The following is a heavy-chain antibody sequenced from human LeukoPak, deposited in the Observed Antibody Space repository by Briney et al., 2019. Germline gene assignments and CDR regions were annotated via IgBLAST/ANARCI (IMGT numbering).Heavy chain of an antibody. CDR1: GGSISIYY. V-gene: IGHV4-59*01. CDR3: AREQSHVAFDI. Sequence: PSATLSLTCTVSGGSISIYYSSCIRHPPGKGLEWIGYIYYSGSTNYNPSLKSRVTISVDTSKNQFSLKLSSVTAADTAVYYCAREQSHVAFDIWSQGTMVTVSS. J-gene: IGHJ3*02. CDR2: IYYSGST.